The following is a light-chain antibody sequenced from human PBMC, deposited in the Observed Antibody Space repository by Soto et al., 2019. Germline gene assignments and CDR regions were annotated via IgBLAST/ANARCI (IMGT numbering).Light chain of an antibody. CDR2: KAS. Sequence: DIKLTQSPSTLSTSVGDRVTITCRASQSISSWLAWYQQKPGKAPNLLIYKASRLQSGVPSRFSGSGSGTEFTLTISSLQPDDFATYYCQQYNSYPYTFGQGTKLEIK. J-gene: IGKJ2*01. CDR3: QQYNSYPYT. V-gene: IGKV1-5*03. CDR1: QSISSW.